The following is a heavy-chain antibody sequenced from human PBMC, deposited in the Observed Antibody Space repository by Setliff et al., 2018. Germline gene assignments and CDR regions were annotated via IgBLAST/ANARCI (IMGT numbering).Heavy chain of an antibody. CDR1: DGSIRSGDHY. Sequence: SETLSLTCTASDGSIRSGDHYWNWIRQHPGKGLEWLGYIWKSVSTFYNPSLTSRITMSVDTSRNLFPMELASVTAADTAIYYCARKMRMSGRGHWYFDVWGRGTLVTVS. CDR3: ARKMRMSGRGHWYFDV. CDR2: IWKSVST. V-gene: IGHV4-31*03. J-gene: IGHJ2*01.